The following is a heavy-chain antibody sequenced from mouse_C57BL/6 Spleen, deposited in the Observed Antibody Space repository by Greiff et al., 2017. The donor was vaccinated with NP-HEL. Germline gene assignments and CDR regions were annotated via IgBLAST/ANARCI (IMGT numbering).Heavy chain of an antibody. CDR2: IRLKSDNYAT. CDR1: GFTFSNYW. V-gene: IGHV6-3*01. J-gene: IGHJ2*01. D-gene: IGHD2-4*01. CDR3: SYDYYFDY. Sequence: EVKLQESGGGLVQPGGSMKLSCVASGFTFSNYWMNWFRQSPEKGLEWVAQIRLKSDNYATHYAESVKGRFTISRDDSKSSVYLQMNNLRAEDTGIYYCSYDYYFDYWGQGTTLTVSS.